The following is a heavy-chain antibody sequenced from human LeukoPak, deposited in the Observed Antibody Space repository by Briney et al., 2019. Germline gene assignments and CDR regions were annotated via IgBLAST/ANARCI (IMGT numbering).Heavy chain of an antibody. V-gene: IGHV3-7*01. CDR2: IKQDGREK. J-gene: IGHJ4*02. D-gene: IGHD5-18*01. Sequence: GGSLRLSCAASGFTFSSYWMSWVRQAPGKGLEWVANIKQDGREKYYVDSVKGRFTISRDNAKKSLYLQMNSLRAEDTAVYYCARHLSGVTGYTYGRGIDSWGQGTLVTVSS. CDR1: GFTFSSYW. CDR3: ARHLSGVTGYTYGRGIDS.